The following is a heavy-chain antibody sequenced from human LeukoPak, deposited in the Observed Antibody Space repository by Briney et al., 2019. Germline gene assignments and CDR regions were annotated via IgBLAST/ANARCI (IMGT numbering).Heavy chain of an antibody. CDR3: AKSRGNARYYYDSSGYYGDAFDI. J-gene: IGHJ3*02. Sequence: GGSLRLSCAASGFTFSNAWMSWVRQAPGKGLEWVGRIKSKTDGGTTDYAAPVKGRFTISRDDSKNTLYLQMNSLRAEDTAVYYCAKSRGNARYYYDSSGYYGDAFDIWGQGTMVTVSS. D-gene: IGHD3-22*01. V-gene: IGHV3-15*01. CDR1: GFTFSNAW. CDR2: IKSKTDGGTT.